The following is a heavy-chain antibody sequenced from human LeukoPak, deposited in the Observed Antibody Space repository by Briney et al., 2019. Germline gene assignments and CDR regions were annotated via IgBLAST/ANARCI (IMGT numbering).Heavy chain of an antibody. CDR2: ISGSGGST. D-gene: IGHD3-22*01. V-gene: IGHV3-23*01. Sequence: GGSLRLSCAASGFTFSSYAMSWVRQAPGKGLEWVSAISGSGGSTYYADSVKGRFTISRDNSKNTLYLQMNSLRAEDTAVYYCAKRPRPYYYDSSGPGGAFDIWGQGKMVTVSS. CDR1: GFTFSSYA. CDR3: AKRPRPYYYDSSGPGGAFDI. J-gene: IGHJ3*02.